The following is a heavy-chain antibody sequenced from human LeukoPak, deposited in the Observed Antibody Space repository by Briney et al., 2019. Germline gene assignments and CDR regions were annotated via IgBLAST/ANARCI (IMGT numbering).Heavy chain of an antibody. V-gene: IGHV1-8*02. D-gene: IGHD3-10*01. CDR3: ARRPAYYYGSGSSTGLFDY. CDR2: MNPNSGNT. CDR1: GGAFSSYA. J-gene: IGHJ4*02. Sequence: ASVKVSCKASGGAFSSYAISWVRQAPGQGLEWMGWMNPNSGNTGYAQKFQGRVTMTRNTSISTAYMELSSLRSEDTAVYYCARRPAYYYGSGSSTGLFDYWGQGTLVTVSS.